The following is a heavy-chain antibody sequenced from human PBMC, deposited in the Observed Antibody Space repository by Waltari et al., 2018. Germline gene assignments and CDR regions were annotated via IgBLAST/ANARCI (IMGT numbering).Heavy chain of an antibody. CDR2: ISSSSSYI. CDR3: ARDNYYDILTGSYYYYYGMDV. J-gene: IGHJ6*02. CDR1: GFTFSSYS. V-gene: IGHV3-21*01. D-gene: IGHD3-9*01. Sequence: EVQLVESGGGLVKPGGSLRLSCAASGFTFSSYSMNWVRQAPGKGLEWVSSISSSSSYIYYADSVKGRFTISRDNAKNSLYLQMNSLRAEDTAVYYCARDNYYDILTGSYYYYYGMDVWGQGTTVTVSS.